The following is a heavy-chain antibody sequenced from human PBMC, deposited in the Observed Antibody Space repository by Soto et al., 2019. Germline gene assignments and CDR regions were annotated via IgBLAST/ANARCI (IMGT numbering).Heavy chain of an antibody. CDR1: GYTFTNYA. V-gene: IGHV1-3*01. Sequence: ASVKVSCKASGYTFTNYAIHWVRQAPGQRLEWMGWINAGNGKTKYSQNFQGRVTITRDTSASIVYMEVNSLRSEDTALYYCARESRFLEWLSLNWFDPWGQGTLVTVSS. CDR2: INAGNGKT. CDR3: ARESRFLEWLSLNWFDP. D-gene: IGHD3-3*01. J-gene: IGHJ5*02.